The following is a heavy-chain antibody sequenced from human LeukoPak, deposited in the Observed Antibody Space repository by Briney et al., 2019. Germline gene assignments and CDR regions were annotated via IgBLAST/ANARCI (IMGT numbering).Heavy chain of an antibody. CDR2: IIPILGIA. CDR3: ARDIEDGSGYFNWFDP. V-gene: IGHV1-69*04. Sequence: ASVKVSCKASAGTFSSYTISWVRQAPGHGLEWMGRIIPILGIANYAQKFQGRVTITADKSTSTAYMELSSLRSEDTAVYYCARDIEDGSGYFNWFDPWGQGTLVTVSS. D-gene: IGHD3-10*01. CDR1: AGTFSSYT. J-gene: IGHJ5*02.